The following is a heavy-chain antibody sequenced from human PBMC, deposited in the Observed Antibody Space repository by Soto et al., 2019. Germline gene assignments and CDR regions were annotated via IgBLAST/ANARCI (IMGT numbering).Heavy chain of an antibody. CDR2: ISYDGSNK. J-gene: IGHJ5*02. Sequence: GGSLRLSCAASGFTFSSYAMHWVRQAPGKGLEWVAVISYDGSNKYYADSVKGRFTVSRDNSKNTLYLQMNSLRAEDTAVYYCASGVKRGALINWFDPWGQGTLVTVSS. D-gene: IGHD1-26*01. V-gene: IGHV3-30-3*01. CDR1: GFTFSSYA. CDR3: ASGVKRGALINWFDP.